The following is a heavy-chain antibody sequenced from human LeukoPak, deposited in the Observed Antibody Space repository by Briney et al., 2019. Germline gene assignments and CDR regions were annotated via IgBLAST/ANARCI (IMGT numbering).Heavy chain of an antibody. CDR3: ANEIRPNDY. V-gene: IGHV3-23*01. J-gene: IGHJ4*02. D-gene: IGHD4-17*01. Sequence: GGSLRLSCAASGFTFSTYDMSWVRQAPGKGLEWVSGISSSGGRTYYVDSVKGRFTISRDNAKNTLYLQMNSLRAEDTAVYYCANEIRPNDYWGQGTQVTVSS. CDR1: GFTFSTYD. CDR2: ISSSGGRT.